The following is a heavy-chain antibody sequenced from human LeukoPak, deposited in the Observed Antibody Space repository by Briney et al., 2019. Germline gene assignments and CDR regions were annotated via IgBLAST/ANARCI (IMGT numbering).Heavy chain of an antibody. V-gene: IGHV4-39*01. CDR3: ARLIPYYYDSSGYRYYFDF. Sequence: PSETLSLTRTVSGGFISSSSFYWRWIRQTPGKGLEWIGSIYYDGTTYYNPSLKSRVTISADTSKNQFSLKLSPVTAADTAVYYCARLIPYYYDSSGYRYYFDFWGQGTLVTVSS. D-gene: IGHD3-22*01. CDR1: GGFISSSSFY. J-gene: IGHJ4*02. CDR2: IYYDGTT.